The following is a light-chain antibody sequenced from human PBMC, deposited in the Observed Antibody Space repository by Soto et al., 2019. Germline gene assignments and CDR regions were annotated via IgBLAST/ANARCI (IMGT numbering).Light chain of an antibody. CDR3: QQYKDWPPIT. Sequence: EIVMMQSPATLSVSPGERATLYCRASQSVSSNLAWYQQKPGQAPRLLIYGASTRAPGIPARFSGSGSGTEFTLSINSLQSEDFAVYYCQQYKDWPPITFGQGTRPAIK. CDR2: GAS. J-gene: IGKJ5*01. CDR1: QSVSSN. V-gene: IGKV3-15*01.